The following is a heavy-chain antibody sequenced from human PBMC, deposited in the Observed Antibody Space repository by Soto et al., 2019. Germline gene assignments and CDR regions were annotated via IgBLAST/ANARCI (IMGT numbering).Heavy chain of an antibody. CDR2: IYYSGST. V-gene: IGHV4-30-4*01. CDR3: ARGGPSHWRYGSGTIHWFDP. CDR1: GGSISSGDYY. J-gene: IGHJ5*02. Sequence: PSETLSRTCTVSGGSISSGDYYWSWIRQPPGKGLEWIGYIYYSGSTYYNPSLKSRVTISVDMSKNQFSLKLSSVTAADTAVYYCARGGPSHWRYGSGTIHWFDPWGQGTLVTVSS. D-gene: IGHD3-10*01.